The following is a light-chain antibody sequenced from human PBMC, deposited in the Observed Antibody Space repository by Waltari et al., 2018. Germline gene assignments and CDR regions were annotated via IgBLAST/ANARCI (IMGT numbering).Light chain of an antibody. CDR2: WNN. V-gene: IGLV1-47*01. J-gene: IGLJ3*02. CDR1: TSNIGKTY. CDR3: ATWDNSLSGGV. Sequence: QYVLTQPPSASGTPGQGVTISCSGTTSNIGKTYVYWYQQVPGTAPELLMYWNNQRPSGVSDRFSCSKSVTSASLAISDLRSEDEADYYCATWDNSLSGGVFGGGTKLTVL.